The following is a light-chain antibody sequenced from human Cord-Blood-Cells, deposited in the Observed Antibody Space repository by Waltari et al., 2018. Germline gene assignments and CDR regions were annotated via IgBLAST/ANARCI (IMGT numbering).Light chain of an antibody. CDR2: GAS. V-gene: IGKV3-15*01. CDR1: QSVSSN. Sequence: EIVTPQSPATLSVSPGQRATHSCRASQSVSSNLAWYQQKPGQAPRLLIYGASTRATGIPARFSGSGSGTEFTLTISSLQSEDFAVYYCQQYNNWYSFGQGTKLEIK. J-gene: IGKJ2*03. CDR3: QQYNNWYS.